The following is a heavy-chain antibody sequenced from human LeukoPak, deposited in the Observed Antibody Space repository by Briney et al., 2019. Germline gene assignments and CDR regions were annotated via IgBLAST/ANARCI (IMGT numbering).Heavy chain of an antibody. CDR3: ARGHSSGWYAVDY. J-gene: IGHJ4*02. CDR2: MNPNSGNT. V-gene: IGHV1-8*03. CDR1: GYTFTSYD. Sequence: ASVKVSCKASGYTFTSYDINWVRQATGQGLEWMGWMNPNSGNTGYAQKFQGRVTITRNTSISTAYMEPSSLRSEDTAVYYCARGHSSGWYAVDYWGQGTLVTVSS. D-gene: IGHD6-19*01.